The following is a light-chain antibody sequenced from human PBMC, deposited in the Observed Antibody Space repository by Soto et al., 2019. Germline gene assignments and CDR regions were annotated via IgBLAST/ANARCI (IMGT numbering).Light chain of an antibody. J-gene: IGLJ2*01. CDR1: SSDVGGYNY. CDR2: DVS. V-gene: IGLV2-14*01. CDR3: SSYTTSTTRVV. Sequence: QSALTQPASVSGSPGQSITISCTGTSSDVGGYNYVSWYQQHPGKAPKLMIYDVSNRPSGVSNRFSGSKSGITASLTISGLQAEDEADYFCSSYTTSTTRVVFGGGTKVTVL.